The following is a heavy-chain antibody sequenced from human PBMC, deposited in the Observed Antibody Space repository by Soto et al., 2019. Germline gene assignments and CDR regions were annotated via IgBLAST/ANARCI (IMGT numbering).Heavy chain of an antibody. J-gene: IGHJ4*02. CDR2: IYRTGST. V-gene: IGHV4-4*03. D-gene: IGHD1-7*01. CDR1: GGSFTSNNW. Sequence: PETLSLTCAVSGGSFTSNNWWTWVRQPPGQGLEWIGEIYRTGSTNYNPSLKSRVTIPLDKPENQFSLKVTSLTAADTAVYYCASRDPGTSVDYWGQGTLVTVSS. CDR3: ASRDPGTSVDY.